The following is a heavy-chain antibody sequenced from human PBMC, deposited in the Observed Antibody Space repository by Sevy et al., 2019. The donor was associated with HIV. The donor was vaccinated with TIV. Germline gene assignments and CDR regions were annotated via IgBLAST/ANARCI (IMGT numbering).Heavy chain of an antibody. CDR3: ARDRCTDGVCFRSGYFDY. J-gene: IGHJ4*01. Sequence: GGSLRLSCAASGFTFGNHAIHWVRQAPGKGLEWVAIISFDGRNEHYADSVKGRFTISRDNSKNTVSLQMTRLRTEDTAVYYCARDRCTDGVCFRSGYFDYWGQGTLVTVSS. CDR2: ISFDGRNE. D-gene: IGHD2-8*01. CDR1: GFTFGNHA. V-gene: IGHV3-30*04.